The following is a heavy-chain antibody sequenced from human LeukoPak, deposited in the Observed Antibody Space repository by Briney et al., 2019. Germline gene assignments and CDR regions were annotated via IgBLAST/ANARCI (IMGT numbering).Heavy chain of an antibody. Sequence: GASVKVSCKASGYTFTGYYMHWVRQAPGQGLQWMGWINPNSGDTHFAQKFQGRVTMTTDTSITTAYVELSRLRSDDTAVYYCARGGNYGSGTYTAFDYWGQGALVTVSS. J-gene: IGHJ4*02. D-gene: IGHD3-10*01. V-gene: IGHV1-2*02. CDR1: GYTFTGYY. CDR3: ARGGNYGSGTYTAFDY. CDR2: INPNSGDT.